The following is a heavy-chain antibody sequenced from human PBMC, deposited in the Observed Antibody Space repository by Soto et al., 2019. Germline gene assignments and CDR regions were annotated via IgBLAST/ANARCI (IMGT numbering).Heavy chain of an antibody. CDR2: ISSSSSYI. V-gene: IGHV3-21*01. CDR3: ASSYSSSSSYYYGMDV. CDR1: GFTFSSYS. J-gene: IGHJ6*02. Sequence: GVSLRLSCAASGFTFSSYSMNWVRQDPGKGLEWVSSISSSSSYIYYADSVKGRFTISRDNAKNSLYLQMNSLRAEDTAVYYCASSYSSSSSYYYGMDVWGQGTTVTVSS. D-gene: IGHD6-6*01.